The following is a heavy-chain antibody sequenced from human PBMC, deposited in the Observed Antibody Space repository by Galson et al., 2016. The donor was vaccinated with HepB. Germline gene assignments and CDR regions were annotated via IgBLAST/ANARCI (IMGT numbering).Heavy chain of an antibody. CDR2: IYPGDSDS. CDR1: GYSFTSYW. CDR3: ARRMRYSSSAFDY. Sequence: QSGAEVKKPGESLKISCKGSGYSFTSYWIGWVRQMPGKGLEWMGIIYPGDSDSRYSPSFQGQVTFSAVKSISTAFLQWSSLKASDTATYYCARRMRYSSSAFDYWGQGTLVTVSS. J-gene: IGHJ4*02. V-gene: IGHV5-51*01. D-gene: IGHD6-6*01.